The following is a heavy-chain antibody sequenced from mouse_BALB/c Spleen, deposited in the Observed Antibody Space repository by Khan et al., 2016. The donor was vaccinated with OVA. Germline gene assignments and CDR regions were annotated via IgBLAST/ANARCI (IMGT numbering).Heavy chain of an antibody. D-gene: IGHD4-1*01. V-gene: IGHV5-17*02. CDR2: ISSDSITL. J-gene: IGHJ3*01. CDR3: ARANWAWFAY. Sequence: EVELVESGGGLVQPGGSRKLSCAASGFTFSNFGMPWIRQAPEKGLEWVAYISSDSITLYYADTMKGRFTISRDNPRNTLFLQMTSLRSEDTAMYYCARANWAWFAYWGQGTLVTVSA. CDR1: GFTFSNFG.